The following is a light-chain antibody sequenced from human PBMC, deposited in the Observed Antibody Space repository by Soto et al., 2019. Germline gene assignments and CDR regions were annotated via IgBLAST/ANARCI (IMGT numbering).Light chain of an antibody. J-gene: IGKJ1*01. Sequence: EIVLTQSPATLSLSPWERATLSCRASQSVSSYLAWYQQKPGQAPRLPIYGASTRATGIPARFSGSGSGTEFTLTISSLQSEDFAVYYCQQYNNWPRTFGQGTKVDIK. CDR1: QSVSSY. CDR2: GAS. V-gene: IGKV3-15*01. CDR3: QQYNNWPRT.